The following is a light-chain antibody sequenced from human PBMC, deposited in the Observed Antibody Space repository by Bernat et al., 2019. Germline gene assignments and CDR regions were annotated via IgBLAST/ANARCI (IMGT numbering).Light chain of an antibody. CDR1: NSDVGTYDH. Sequence: QSALTQPASVSGSPGQSITISCTGSNSDVGTYDHVSWFQQHPGKAPKLIIYEVNERPSGISYRFSGSKSGNPASLTISGLLSEDEADYYCSSYAGGTSVLFGGETKLTVL. CDR3: SSYAGGTSVL. V-gene: IGLV2-23*02. J-gene: IGLJ2*01. CDR2: EVN.